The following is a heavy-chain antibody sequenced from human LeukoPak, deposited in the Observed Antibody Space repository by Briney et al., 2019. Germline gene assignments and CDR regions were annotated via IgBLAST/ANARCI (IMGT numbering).Heavy chain of an antibody. CDR1: GYTFTSYA. CDR2: INAGNGNT. V-gene: IGHV1-3*01. J-gene: IGHJ3*02. CDR3: ATQAQILDAFDI. Sequence: ASVKVSCEASGYTFTSYAMRWVRQAPGQRLEWMGWINAGNGNTKYSQKFQGRVTITRDTSASTAYMELSSLRSEDTAVYYCATQAQILDAFDIWGQGTMVTVSS.